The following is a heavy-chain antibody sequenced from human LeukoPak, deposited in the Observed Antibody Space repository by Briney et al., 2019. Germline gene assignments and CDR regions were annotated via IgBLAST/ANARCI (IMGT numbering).Heavy chain of an antibody. CDR1: GGSISSGSYY. CDR3: ARVGVACGTSCHYYFDY. CDR2: IYTSGST. D-gene: IGHD2-2*01. Sequence: PSETLSLTCTVSGGSISSGSYYWSWIRQPAGKGLEWIGRIYTSGSTNYNPSLKSRVTISVDTSKNQFSLKLSSVTAADTAVYYCARVGVACGTSCHYYFDYWGQGTLVTVSS. V-gene: IGHV4-61*02. J-gene: IGHJ4*02.